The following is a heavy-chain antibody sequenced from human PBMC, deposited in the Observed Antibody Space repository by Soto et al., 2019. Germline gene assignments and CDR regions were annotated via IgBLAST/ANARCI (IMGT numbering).Heavy chain of an antibody. CDR1: GFTFSSYA. D-gene: IGHD6-6*01. V-gene: IGHV3-23*01. CDR2: ISGSDDST. J-gene: IGHJ4*02. CDR3: AKRSSSSTFDY. Sequence: EVQLLESGGGLVQPGESLRLSCAASGFTFSSYAMSWVRQAPGKGLEWVSVISGSDDSTYYADSVKGRFTISRDNSKNTLSLQMNSLIAEDTAVYYCAKRSSSSTFDYWGQGTLVTVSS.